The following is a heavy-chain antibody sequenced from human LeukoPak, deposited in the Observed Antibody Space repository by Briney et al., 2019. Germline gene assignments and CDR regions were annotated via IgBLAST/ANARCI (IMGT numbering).Heavy chain of an antibody. D-gene: IGHD6-19*01. CDR1: GFTFSSYG. V-gene: IGHV3-23*01. J-gene: IGHJ4*02. CDR2: ISGSGGST. CDR3: AKVWGSSGYHRTGFQYYFDY. Sequence: PGGTLRLSCAASGFTFSSYGMSWVRQAPGKGLEWVSAISGSGGSTYYADSVKGRFTISRDNSKNTLYLQMNSLRAEDTAVYYCAKVWGSSGYHRTGFQYYFDYWGQGTLVTVSS.